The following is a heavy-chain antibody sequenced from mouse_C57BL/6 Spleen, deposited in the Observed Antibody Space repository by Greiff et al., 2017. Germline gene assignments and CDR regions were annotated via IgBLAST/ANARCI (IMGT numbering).Heavy chain of an antibody. CDR3: ARFEEGDY. V-gene: IGHV1-50*01. Sequence: VQLQESGAELVKPGASVKLSCKASGYTFTSYWMQWVKQRPGQGLEWIGEIDPSDSYTNYNQKFKGKATLTVDTSSSTAYMQLSSLTSEDSAVYYCARFEEGDYWGQGTSVTVSS. CDR1: GYTFTSYW. CDR2: IDPSDSYT. J-gene: IGHJ4*01.